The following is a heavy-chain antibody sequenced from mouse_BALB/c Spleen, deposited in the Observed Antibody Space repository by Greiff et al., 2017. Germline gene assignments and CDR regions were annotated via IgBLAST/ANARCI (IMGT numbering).Heavy chain of an antibody. J-gene: IGHJ2*01. CDR3: ARGGGNCPFDD. D-gene: IGHD2-1*01. Sequence: QVQLQQSGAELVRPGTSVKVSCKSSGYAFTNYLIEWVKQRPGQGLEWIGVINPGSGGTNYNEKFKGKATLTADKSSSTAYMQLSSLTSEDSAVCLCARGGGNCPFDDWGQGTTLTVSS. CDR1: GYAFTNYL. CDR2: INPGSGGT. V-gene: IGHV1-54*01.